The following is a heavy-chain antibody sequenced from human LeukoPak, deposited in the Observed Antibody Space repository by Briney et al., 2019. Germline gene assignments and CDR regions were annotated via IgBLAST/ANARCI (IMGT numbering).Heavy chain of an antibody. J-gene: IGHJ2*01. Sequence: GGSLRLSCAASGFSFSSFDMHWVRQPTGKGLEWVSVIDTDDDTDYAGSVKGRFTISRENAENSLILQMNNLRAGDTAMYYCARGGSTYYYGPGSPLDLWGRGTLVTVSS. CDR1: GFSFSSFD. D-gene: IGHD3-10*01. V-gene: IGHV3-13*04. CDR2: IDTDDDT. CDR3: ARGGSTYYYGPGSPLDL.